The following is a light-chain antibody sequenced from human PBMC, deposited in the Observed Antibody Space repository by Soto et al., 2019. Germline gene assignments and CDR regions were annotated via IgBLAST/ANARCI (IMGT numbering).Light chain of an antibody. V-gene: IGKV1-9*01. CDR1: QVISSY. CDR3: QQYAIPPMS. J-gene: IGKJ5*01. Sequence: DIQLTQSPSFLAASVGGRVTITCRASQVISSYLAWYQQKPGKAPKLLIYAASTLQSGVPSRFSGSGSGAEFTLTISSLQPDDSATYFCQQYAIPPMSFGQGTRLEIK. CDR2: AAS.